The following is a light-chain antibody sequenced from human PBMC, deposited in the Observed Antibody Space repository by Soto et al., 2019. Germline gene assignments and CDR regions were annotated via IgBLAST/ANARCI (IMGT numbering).Light chain of an antibody. CDR2: DTS. CDR1: QRIGTY. CDR3: QHRSNSPPTWT. V-gene: IGKV3-11*01. J-gene: IGKJ1*01. Sequence: EIVLTQSPATLSLSPGDRATLSCRASQRIGTYLAWYQQKAGQAPSLLIYDTSNRATGIPTRFSGSGSGTDFTLTISSLEPEDFAVYFWQHRSNSPPTWTFGQGTKVEIK.